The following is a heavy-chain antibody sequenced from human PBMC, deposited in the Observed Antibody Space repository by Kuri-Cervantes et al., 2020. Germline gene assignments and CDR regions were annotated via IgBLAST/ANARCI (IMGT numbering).Heavy chain of an antibody. J-gene: IGHJ6*03. V-gene: IGHV4-34*01. CDR3: ARISVDLYLGYYYMDV. CDR2: INHSGST. Sequence: SQTLSLTCAVYGGSFSGYYWSWIRQPPGKGLEWIGEINHSGSTNYNPSLKSRVTISVDTSKNQFSLKLSSVTAADTAVYYCARISVDLYLGYYYMDVWGKGTTVTVSS. D-gene: IGHD2-8*01. CDR1: GGSFSGYY.